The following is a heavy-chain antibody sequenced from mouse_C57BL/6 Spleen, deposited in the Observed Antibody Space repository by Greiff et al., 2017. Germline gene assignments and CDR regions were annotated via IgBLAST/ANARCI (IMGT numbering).Heavy chain of an antibody. J-gene: IGHJ4*01. D-gene: IGHD1-1*01. CDR1: GYSFTDYN. Sequence: VQLQQSGPELVKPGASAKISCKASGYSFTDYNMNWVKQSNGKSLEWIGVINPNYGTTSYNQKFKGKATLTVDQSSSTAYMQLNSLTSEDSAVYYSARSGITTVVVNRAMDYWGQGTSVTVSA. CDR2: INPNYGTT. V-gene: IGHV1-39*01. CDR3: ARSGITTVVVNRAMDY.